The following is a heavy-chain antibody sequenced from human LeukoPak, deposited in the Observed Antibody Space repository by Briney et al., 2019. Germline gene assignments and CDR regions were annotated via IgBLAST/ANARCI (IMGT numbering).Heavy chain of an antibody. Sequence: GGSLRLSCAASGFTFSSYEMNWVRQAPGKGLEWVSYISSSGSTIYYADSVKGRFTVSRDNSKNTLYLQMNSLRADDTAVYYCAKDRPTVYSSSWLHFLDSWGQGTLVTVSS. D-gene: IGHD6-13*01. CDR3: AKDRPTVYSSSWLHFLDS. J-gene: IGHJ4*02. V-gene: IGHV3-48*03. CDR2: ISSSGSTI. CDR1: GFTFSSYE.